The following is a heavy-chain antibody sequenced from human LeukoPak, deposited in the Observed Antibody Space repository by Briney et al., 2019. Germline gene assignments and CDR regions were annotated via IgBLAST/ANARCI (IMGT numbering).Heavy chain of an antibody. J-gene: IGHJ5*02. CDR2: IYTSGST. D-gene: IGHD3-22*01. Sequence: SQTLSLTCTVSGGSISSGSYYWSWIRQPAGKGLEWIGRIYTSGSTNYNPSLKSRVTISVDTTKNQFSLKLSSVTAADTAVYYCARAEYCYDSSGYRDWFDPWGQGTLVTVSS. CDR1: GGSISSGSYY. V-gene: IGHV4-61*02. CDR3: ARAEYCYDSSGYRDWFDP.